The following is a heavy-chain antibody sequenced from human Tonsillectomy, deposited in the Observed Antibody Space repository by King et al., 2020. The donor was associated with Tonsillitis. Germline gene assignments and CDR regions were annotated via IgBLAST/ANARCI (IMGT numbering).Heavy chain of an antibody. D-gene: IGHD3-22*01. CDR3: AKVYDSCGYYYIEQMRCYFDY. CDR1: GFTFNSYA. J-gene: IGHJ4*02. V-gene: IGHV3-23*04. CDR2: ISGSGGST. Sequence: VQLVESGGGLVQPGGSLRLSCAASGFTFNSYAMTWVRQAPGKGLEWVAVISGSGGSTYYADSVKGRFTISRDNSKNTLYLQVNSLRAEDTAVYYCAKVYDSCGYYYIEQMRCYFDYWGQGTLVTVSS.